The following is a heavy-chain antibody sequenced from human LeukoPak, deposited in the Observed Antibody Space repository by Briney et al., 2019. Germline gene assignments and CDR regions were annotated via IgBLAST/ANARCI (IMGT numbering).Heavy chain of an antibody. V-gene: IGHV1-46*01. J-gene: IGHJ4*02. CDR2: INPSGSST. CDR1: GYTFTSYY. Sequence: ASVKVSCKASGYTFTSYYMHWVRQAPGQGLEWMGLINPSGSSTSYAQKFQGRLSLTRDMSTSTDYMELSSLRSEDTAVYYCAREIGPIQLHLWGSAFDYWGQGTLVTVSS. D-gene: IGHD5-18*01. CDR3: AREIGPIQLHLWGSAFDY.